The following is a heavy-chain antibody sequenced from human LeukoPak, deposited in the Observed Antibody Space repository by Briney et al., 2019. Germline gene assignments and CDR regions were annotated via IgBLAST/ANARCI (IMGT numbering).Heavy chain of an antibody. CDR2: ISSSSSTI. CDR3: ASRPALDY. Sequence: GGSLRLSCAASGFTFSSYSMNWVRQAPGKGLEWVSYISSSSSTIYYADSVKGRFTISRDNAKNSLYLQMNSLRAEDTAVYYCASRPALDYWGQGTLVTVSS. V-gene: IGHV3-48*01. J-gene: IGHJ4*02. CDR1: GFTFSSYS. D-gene: IGHD3-16*02.